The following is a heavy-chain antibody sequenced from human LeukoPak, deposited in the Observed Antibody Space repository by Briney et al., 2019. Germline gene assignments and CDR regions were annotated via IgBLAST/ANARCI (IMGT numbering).Heavy chain of an antibody. J-gene: IGHJ4*02. Sequence: ASVKVSCKASGYTFTGYYMHWVRQAPGQGLEWTGWINPNSGGTNYAQKFQGRVTMTRDTSISTAYMELSRLRSDDTAAYYCARDHDYVWGRYFDYWGQGTLVTVSS. V-gene: IGHV1-2*02. D-gene: IGHD3-16*01. CDR2: INPNSGGT. CDR1: GYTFTGYY. CDR3: ARDHDYVWGRYFDY.